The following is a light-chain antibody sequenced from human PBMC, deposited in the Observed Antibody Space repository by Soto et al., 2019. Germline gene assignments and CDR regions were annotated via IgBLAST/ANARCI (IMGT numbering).Light chain of an antibody. V-gene: IGKV3-15*01. Sequence: EIVMTQSPATLSVSPGERATLSCRASQRVSSNLAWYQQKPGQAPRLLIYGASTSATGIPARFSGSGSGTEFTLTISSLQSEDLAVYYCQQYDDWRGTFGQGTKVEIK. CDR1: QRVSSN. J-gene: IGKJ1*01. CDR3: QQYDDWRGT. CDR2: GAS.